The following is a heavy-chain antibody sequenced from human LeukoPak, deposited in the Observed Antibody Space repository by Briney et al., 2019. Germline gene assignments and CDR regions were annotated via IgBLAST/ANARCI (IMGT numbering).Heavy chain of an antibody. J-gene: IGHJ3*02. D-gene: IGHD3-22*01. CDR1: RFTFSSYG. CDR2: ISYDGRNK. CDR3: AKDWYYYDSSGYFDAFDI. V-gene: IGHV3-30*18. Sequence: GGSLRLSCAASRFTFSSYGMHWVRQAPGKGLEWVAVISYDGRNKYYGDSVKGRFTISRDNSKNTLYLQMNSLRAEDTAVYYCAKDWYYYDSSGYFDAFDIWGQGTMVTVSS.